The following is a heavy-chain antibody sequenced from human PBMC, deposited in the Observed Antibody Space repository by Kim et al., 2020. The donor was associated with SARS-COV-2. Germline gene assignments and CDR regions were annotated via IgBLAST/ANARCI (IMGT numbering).Heavy chain of an antibody. V-gene: IGHV4-39*07. CDR1: GGSISSSSYY. CDR3: ARVGAAAGPGHNFDY. CDR2: IYYSGST. D-gene: IGHD6-13*01. J-gene: IGHJ4*02. Sequence: SETLSLTCTVSGGSISSSSYYWGWIRQPPGKGLEWIGSIYYSGSTYYNPSLKSRVTISVDTSKNQFSLKLSSVTAADTAVYYCARVGAAAGPGHNFDYWGQGTLVTVSS.